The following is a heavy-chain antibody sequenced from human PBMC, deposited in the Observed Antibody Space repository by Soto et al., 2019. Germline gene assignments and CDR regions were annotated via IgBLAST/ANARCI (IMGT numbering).Heavy chain of an antibody. V-gene: IGHV3-23*01. Sequence: PGGSLRLSCAASGFTFSSYAMSWVRPAPGKGLEWVSAISGSGGSTYYADSLKGRFTISRDNSKNTLYLQMNSLRAEDTAVYYCAKDPSSSDLYNWFDPWGQGTLVTVSS. J-gene: IGHJ5*02. CDR3: AKDPSSSDLYNWFDP. CDR2: ISGSGGST. D-gene: IGHD6-6*01. CDR1: GFTFSSYA.